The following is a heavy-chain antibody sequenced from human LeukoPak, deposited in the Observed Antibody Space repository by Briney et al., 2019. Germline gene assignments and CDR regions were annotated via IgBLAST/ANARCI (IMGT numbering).Heavy chain of an antibody. V-gene: IGHV1-46*01. CDR1: GYTFTSYY. J-gene: IGHJ3*02. CDR2: INPSGGST. Sequence: GASVKVSCKASGYTFTSYYMHWVRQAPGQGLEWMGIINPSGGSTSYAQKFQGRVTMTGDTSTSTVYMELSSLRSEDTAVYYCARESRYISGYGHSDNAFDIWGQGTMVTVSS. CDR3: ARESRYISGYGHSDNAFDI. D-gene: IGHD5-12*01.